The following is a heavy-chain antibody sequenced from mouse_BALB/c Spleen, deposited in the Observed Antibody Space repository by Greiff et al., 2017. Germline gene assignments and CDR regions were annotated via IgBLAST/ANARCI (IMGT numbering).Heavy chain of an antibody. V-gene: IGHV1S127*01. CDR2: IDPSDSYT. Sequence: QVQLQQPGAELVKPGASVKMSCKASGYTFTSYWMHWVKQRPGQGLEWIGVIDPSDSYTSYNQKFKGKATLTVDTSSSTAYMQLSSLTSEDSAVYYCTRSRGNYGYYYAMDYWGQGTSVTVSS. CDR3: TRSRGNYGYYYAMDY. D-gene: IGHD2-1*01. CDR1: GYTFTSYW. J-gene: IGHJ4*01.